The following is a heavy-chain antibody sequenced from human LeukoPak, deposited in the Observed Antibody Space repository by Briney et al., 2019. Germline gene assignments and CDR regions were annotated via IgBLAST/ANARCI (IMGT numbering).Heavy chain of an antibody. CDR3: AREASGSYDY. V-gene: IGHV4-59*11. CDR1: GGSISSHY. D-gene: IGHD1-26*01. J-gene: IGHJ4*02. CDR2: IYYSGST. Sequence: SETLSLTCTVSGGSISSHYWSWIRQPPGKGLEWIGYIYYSGSTNYNPSLKSRVTISVDTSKNQFSLKLSSVTAADTAVYYCAREASGSYDYWGQGTLVTLSS.